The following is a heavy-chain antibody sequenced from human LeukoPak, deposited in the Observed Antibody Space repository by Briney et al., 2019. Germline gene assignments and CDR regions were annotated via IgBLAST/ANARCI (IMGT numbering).Heavy chain of an antibody. J-gene: IGHJ5*02. CDR2: ISAYNGNT. D-gene: IGHD6-13*01. CDR3: ARKGIKGIAAAAPQNWFDP. V-gene: IGHV1-18*03. Sequence: GASVKVSCKPSRDTLTSYGISWVRQAPGQGLEWMGWISAYNGNTNYAQKLQGGVTMTPDTSTSTAYMELKSLRSDDMAVYYCARKGIKGIAAAAPQNWFDPWGQGTLVTVSS. CDR1: RDTLTSYG.